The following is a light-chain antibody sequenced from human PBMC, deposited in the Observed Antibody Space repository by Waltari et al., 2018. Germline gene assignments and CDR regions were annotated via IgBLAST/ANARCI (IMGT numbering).Light chain of an antibody. Sequence: EIVLTQSPGTLSLSVGERATVSCRASERVRRALAWYQQKPGQAPRLLIYGASTRATGIPDRFSGSGSGTDFSLTISRLEPDDFAVYYCQHYLRLPVTFGQGTTVEI. CDR3: QHYLRLPVT. CDR1: ERVRRA. CDR2: GAS. J-gene: IGKJ1*01. V-gene: IGKV3-20*01.